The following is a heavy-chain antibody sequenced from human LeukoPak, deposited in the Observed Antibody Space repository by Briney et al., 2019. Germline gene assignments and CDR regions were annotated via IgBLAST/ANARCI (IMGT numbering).Heavy chain of an antibody. CDR2: IYYSGST. J-gene: IGHJ4*02. Sequence: SETLSLTCTVSGGSISSSSYYWGWIRQPPGKGLKWIGSIYYSGSTYYNPSLKSRVTMSVDTSKNQFSLKLSSVTAADTAVYYCARDAYYYGSGSYPFDYWGQGTLVTVSS. CDR3: ARDAYYYGSGSYPFDY. V-gene: IGHV4-39*07. CDR1: GGSISSSSYY. D-gene: IGHD3-10*01.